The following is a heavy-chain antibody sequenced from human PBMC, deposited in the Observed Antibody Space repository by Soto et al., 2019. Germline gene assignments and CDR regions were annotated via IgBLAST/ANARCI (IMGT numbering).Heavy chain of an antibody. Sequence: EVQLLESGGGLIQPGGSLRLSCAASGFTFSRSAMTWVRQAPGKGLVWVSSISGSGGSTFYADSVKGRFTISRDNSNNTLYLQMNSLRAEDTAVYYCAKDSHYFGSGSLDYWGQGTLVTVSS. D-gene: IGHD3-10*01. CDR3: AKDSHYFGSGSLDY. J-gene: IGHJ4*02. CDR1: GFTFSRSA. V-gene: IGHV3-23*01. CDR2: ISGSGGST.